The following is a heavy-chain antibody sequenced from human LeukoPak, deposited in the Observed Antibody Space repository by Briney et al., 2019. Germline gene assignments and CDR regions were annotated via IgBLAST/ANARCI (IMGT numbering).Heavy chain of an antibody. CDR2: INHSGST. Sequence: KPSETLSLTCAVYGGSFSDYYWSWMRQPPGKGLEWIGEINHSGSTNYNPSPKSRVTISVDTSKNQFSLKLSSVTAADTAVYYCAYSSGYQQHWGQGTLVTVSS. CDR3: AYSSGYQQH. J-gene: IGHJ1*01. CDR1: GGSFSDYY. V-gene: IGHV4-34*01. D-gene: IGHD3-22*01.